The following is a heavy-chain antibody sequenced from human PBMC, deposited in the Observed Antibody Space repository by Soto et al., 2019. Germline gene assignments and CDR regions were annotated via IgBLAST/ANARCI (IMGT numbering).Heavy chain of an antibody. CDR1: GYTFTSYD. CDR3: AVSHYCSGGSCYEDDAFDI. CDR2: MNPNSGNT. V-gene: IGHV1-8*01. Sequence: ASVKVSCKASGYTFTSYDINWVRQATGQGLEWMGWMNPNSGNTGYAQKFQGRVTMTRNTSISTAYMELSSLRSEDTAVYYCAVSHYCSGGSCYEDDAFDIWGQGTMVTVSS. D-gene: IGHD2-15*01. J-gene: IGHJ3*02.